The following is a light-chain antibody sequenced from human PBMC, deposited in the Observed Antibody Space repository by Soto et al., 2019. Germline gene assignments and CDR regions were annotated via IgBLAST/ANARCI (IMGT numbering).Light chain of an antibody. CDR2: GAS. CDR3: QQHGTT. Sequence: EIVLTQSPGTLALSPGERTPLSRRAGQSVYSNFLAWYQQKSGQAPRVLIYGASSRATGIPDRFSGSGSGTDFTLTISRLEPEDSAVYYCQQHGTTFGQGTKVDIK. J-gene: IGKJ1*01. CDR1: QSVYSNF. V-gene: IGKV3-20*01.